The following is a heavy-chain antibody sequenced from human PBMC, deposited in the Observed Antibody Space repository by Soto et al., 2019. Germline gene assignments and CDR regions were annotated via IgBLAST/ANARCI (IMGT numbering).Heavy chain of an antibody. CDR2: IKSKTDGGTT. CDR3: TTEFYYYYMDV. CDR1: GVTFSNAW. V-gene: IGHV3-15*01. J-gene: IGHJ6*03. Sequence: PGGSLRLSCAASGVTFSNAWMSWVRQAPGKGLEWVGRIKSKTDGGTTDYAAPVKGRFTISRDDSKNTLYLQMNSLKTEDTAVYYCTTEFYYYYMDVWGKGTTVTVSS.